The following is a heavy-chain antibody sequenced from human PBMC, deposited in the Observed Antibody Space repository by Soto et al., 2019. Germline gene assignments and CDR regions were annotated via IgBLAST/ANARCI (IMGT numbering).Heavy chain of an antibody. J-gene: IGHJ5*02. CDR1: GGSISSGRYS. CDR2: IYHSGST. CDR3: AREYCGSDSCYGWFDP. D-gene: IGHD2-2*01. V-gene: IGHV4-30-2*01. Sequence: TSETLSLNCTDSGGSISSGRYSWSWIRQPPGKGLEWIGYIYHSGSTYYNPSLKSRVTISVDRSKNQFSLKLSSVTAADTAVYYCAREYCGSDSCYGWFDPWGQGTLVTVSS.